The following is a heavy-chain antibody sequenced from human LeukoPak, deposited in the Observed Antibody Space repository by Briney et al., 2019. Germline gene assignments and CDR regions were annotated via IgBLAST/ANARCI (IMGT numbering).Heavy chain of an antibody. Sequence: PSETLSLTCAVYGGSFSGYYWSWIRQPPGKGLEWIGEINHSGSTNYNPSLKSRVTISVDTSKNQFSLKLSSVTAADTAVYYCAKGAYDSSGNDAFDIWGQGTMVTVSS. CDR1: GGSFSGYY. CDR2: INHSGST. D-gene: IGHD3-22*01. CDR3: AKGAYDSSGNDAFDI. J-gene: IGHJ3*02. V-gene: IGHV4-34*01.